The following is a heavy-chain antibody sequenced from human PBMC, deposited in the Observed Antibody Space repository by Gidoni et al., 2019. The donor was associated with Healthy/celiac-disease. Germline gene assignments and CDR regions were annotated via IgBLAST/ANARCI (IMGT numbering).Heavy chain of an antibody. CDR2: ISYDGSNK. Sequence: QVQLVESGGGVVPPGRSLRLSCAASGFTFSSYGMHWVRQAPGKGLEWVAVISYDGSNKYYADSVKGRFTISRDNSKNTLYLQMNSLRAEDTAVYYCAKVIRSYGYYFDYWGQGTLVTVSS. D-gene: IGHD5-18*01. CDR3: AKVIRSYGYYFDY. J-gene: IGHJ4*02. V-gene: IGHV3-30*18. CDR1: GFTFSSYG.